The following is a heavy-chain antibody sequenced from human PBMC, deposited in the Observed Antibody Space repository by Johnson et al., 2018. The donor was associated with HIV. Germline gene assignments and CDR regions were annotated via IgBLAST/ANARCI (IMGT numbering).Heavy chain of an antibody. CDR1: GFTFDDYA. CDR3: ARLPSGYSRDAFDI. V-gene: IGHV3-9*01. J-gene: IGHJ3*02. Sequence: VLLVESGGGLVQHGRSLRLSCAASGFTFDDYAMHWVRQAPGKGLEWVSGISWNSGSIGYADSVKGRFTISRDNAKNSLYLQMNSLRPEDTAVYYCARLPSGYSRDAFDIWGEGTMVTVS. CDR2: ISWNSGSI. D-gene: IGHD5-18*01.